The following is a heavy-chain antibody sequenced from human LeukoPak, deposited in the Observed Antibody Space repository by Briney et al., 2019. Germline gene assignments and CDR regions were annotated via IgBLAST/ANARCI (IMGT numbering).Heavy chain of an antibody. J-gene: IGHJ4*02. D-gene: IGHD4-23*01. CDR2: IYYSGCT. CDR1: GGSISSYY. CDR3: ARDYGGHFDY. V-gene: IGHV4-39*02. Sequence: SETLSLTCTVSGGSISSYYWGWIRQPPGKGLEWIGSIYYSGCTYYNPSLKSRVTISVDTSKNQFSLKLSSVTAADTAVYYCARDYGGHFDYWGQGTLVTVSS.